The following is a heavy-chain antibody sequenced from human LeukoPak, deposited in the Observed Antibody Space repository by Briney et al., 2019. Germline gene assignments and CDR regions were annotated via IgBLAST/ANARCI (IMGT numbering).Heavy chain of an antibody. CDR1: AFTFSSYW. V-gene: IGHV3-74*01. CDR3: AKDPNYGDGSVY. D-gene: IGHD4-17*01. CDR2: INSDGSST. Sequence: GVSMRLSCAASAFTFSSYWVHWVRRAPVKVMVWVSRINSDGSSTRYADSVQGRLTISRDNAENTLYRQMNSLRAEDTAVYYCAKDPNYGDGSVYWGQGTLVTVSS. J-gene: IGHJ4*02.